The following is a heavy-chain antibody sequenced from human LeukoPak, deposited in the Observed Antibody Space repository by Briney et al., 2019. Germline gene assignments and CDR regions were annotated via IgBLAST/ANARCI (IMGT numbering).Heavy chain of an antibody. D-gene: IGHD3-9*01. CDR1: GGSISSSSYY. Sequence: KPSETLSLTCTVSGGSISSSSYYWGWIRQPPGKGLEWIGSIYYSGSTYYNPSLKSRVTISVDTSKNQFSLKLSSVTAADTAVYYCARAGGYDILTGNARPYYYYYMDVWGKGTTVTVSS. V-gene: IGHV4-39*01. CDR2: IYYSGST. CDR3: ARAGGYDILTGNARPYYYYYMDV. J-gene: IGHJ6*03.